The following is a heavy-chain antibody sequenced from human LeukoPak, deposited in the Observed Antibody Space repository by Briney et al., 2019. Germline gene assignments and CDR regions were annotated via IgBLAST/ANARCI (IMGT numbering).Heavy chain of an antibody. D-gene: IGHD3-9*01. CDR2: IYTSGST. Sequence: SETLSLTCTVSGGSISSGSYYWSWIRQPAGKGLEWIGRIYTSGSTNYNPSLESRVTISVDTSKNQFSLKLSSVTAADTAVYYCARTVLRYFDWPGIDIWGQGTMVTVSS. J-gene: IGHJ3*02. CDR3: ARTVLRYFDWPGIDI. V-gene: IGHV4-61*02. CDR1: GGSISSGSYY.